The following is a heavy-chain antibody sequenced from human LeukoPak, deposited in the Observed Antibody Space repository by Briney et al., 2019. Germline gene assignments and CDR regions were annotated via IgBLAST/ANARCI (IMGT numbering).Heavy chain of an antibody. Sequence: PGGSLRLSCAASGFTLSNHWMIWVRQAPGKGLEWVAFIRYDESLKYYADSVKGRFTISRDNAKNSLYLQMNSLRAEDTAVYYCARRRSSSWYLDPWGQGTLVTVSS. CDR3: ARRRSSSWYLDP. CDR2: IRYDESLK. D-gene: IGHD6-13*01. V-gene: IGHV3-33*08. J-gene: IGHJ5*02. CDR1: GFTLSNHW.